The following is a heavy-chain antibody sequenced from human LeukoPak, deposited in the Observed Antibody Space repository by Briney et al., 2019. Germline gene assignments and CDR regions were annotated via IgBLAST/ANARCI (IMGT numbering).Heavy chain of an antibody. CDR2: ISSGSTYI. V-gene: IGHV3-21*01. CDR3: VRENHGSFDY. J-gene: IGHJ4*02. D-gene: IGHD1-14*01. CDR1: GFTFSSYT. Sequence: PGGSLRLSCAASGFTFSSYTMNWVRQAPGKGLEWVACISSGSTYIFHADSVRGRFAVSRDNAKNSLYLQMNSLRADDTAVYYCVRENHGSFDYWGRGSLVTVSS.